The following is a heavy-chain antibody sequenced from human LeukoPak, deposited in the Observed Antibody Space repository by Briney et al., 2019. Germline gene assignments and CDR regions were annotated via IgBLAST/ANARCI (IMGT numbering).Heavy chain of an antibody. D-gene: IGHD3-22*01. V-gene: IGHV3-21*01. CDR2: ITSSSTYT. Sequence: GGSLRLSCAASGFSFSSYNMNWVRQTPGKGLEWVSSITSSSTYTFYADSVKGRFTISRDNANNSLYLQMNSLRAEDTAVYYCARHVVAVGFDYWGQGTLVTVSS. CDR3: ARHVVAVGFDY. J-gene: IGHJ4*02. CDR1: GFSFSSYN.